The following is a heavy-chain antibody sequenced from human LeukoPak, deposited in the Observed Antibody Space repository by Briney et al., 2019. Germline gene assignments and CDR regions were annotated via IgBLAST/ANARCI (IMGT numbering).Heavy chain of an antibody. CDR2: INPNSGGT. D-gene: IGHD4-4*01. Sequence: ASVKVSCKASGYTFTVYYMHWVRQAPGQGLEWMGWINPNSGGTNYAQKFQGRVTMTRDTSISTAYMELSRLRSDDTAVYYCARAGIHDYTCDYWGQGTLVTVSS. J-gene: IGHJ4*02. CDR1: GYTFTVYY. CDR3: ARAGIHDYTCDY. V-gene: IGHV1-2*02.